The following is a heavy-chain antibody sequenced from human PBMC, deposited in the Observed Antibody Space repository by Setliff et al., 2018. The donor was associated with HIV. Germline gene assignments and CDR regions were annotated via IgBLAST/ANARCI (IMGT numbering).Heavy chain of an antibody. D-gene: IGHD6-19*01. CDR2: IYGSGTT. CDR3: ATDPEGDGWAYFDS. Sequence: PSETLSLTCSVAGASMTSHYLTWIRQPRGMGLEWIGNIYGSGTTKYNPSLRSRVTISVDKSKNQLSLSLDSVTAADRAVYYCATDPEGDGWAYFDSWGQGTLVTVPQ. J-gene: IGHJ4*02. V-gene: IGHV4-59*11. CDR1: GASMTSHY.